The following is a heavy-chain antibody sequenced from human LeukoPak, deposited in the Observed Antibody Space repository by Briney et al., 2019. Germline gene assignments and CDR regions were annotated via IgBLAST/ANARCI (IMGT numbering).Heavy chain of an antibody. Sequence: PGGSLRLSCAASGFTFSSYAMSWVRQAPGKGLEWVSGIAVTGGSTYYADSVKGRFTISRDNAKKSLYLQMNSLRAEDTAVYYCAGEGYGDYDGDYWGQGTLVTVSS. V-gene: IGHV3-23*01. J-gene: IGHJ4*02. D-gene: IGHD4-17*01. CDR2: IAVTGGST. CDR3: AGEGYGDYDGDY. CDR1: GFTFSSYA.